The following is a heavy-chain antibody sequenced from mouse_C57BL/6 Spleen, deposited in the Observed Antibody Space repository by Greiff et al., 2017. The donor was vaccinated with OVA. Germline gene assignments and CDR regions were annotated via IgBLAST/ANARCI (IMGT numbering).Heavy chain of an antibody. CDR1: GYTFTDYY. Sequence: VQLKESGAELVRPGASVKLSCKASGYTFTDYYINWVKQRPGQGLEWIARIYPGSGNTYYNEKFKGKATLTAEKSSSTAYMQLSSLTSEDSAVYFCARGVTGSFDYWGQGTTLTVSS. J-gene: IGHJ2*01. D-gene: IGHD2-2*01. V-gene: IGHV1-76*01. CDR3: ARGVTGSFDY. CDR2: IYPGSGNT.